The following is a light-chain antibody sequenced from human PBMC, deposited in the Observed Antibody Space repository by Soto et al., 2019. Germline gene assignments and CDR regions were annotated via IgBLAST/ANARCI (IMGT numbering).Light chain of an antibody. CDR2: KVS. J-gene: IGKJ1*01. V-gene: IGKV2-30*01. CDR1: QSLVYSDGNTY. Sequence: DVVITQSPLSRPVTLGQPASISCRSSQSLVYSDGNTYLSWFQLRPGQSPRRLIYKVSNRDSGVPDRFSGSGSGTDFTLKISRVEADDVGVYYCMQGTHWPPVTFGQGTKVEIK. CDR3: MQGTHWPPVT.